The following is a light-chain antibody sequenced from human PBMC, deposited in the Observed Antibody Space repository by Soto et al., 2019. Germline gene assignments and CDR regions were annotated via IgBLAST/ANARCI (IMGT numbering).Light chain of an antibody. CDR2: GAS. Sequence: EIVITHSPATLSVSPSERATLSFWASQSVSSNLAWYQQKPGQAPRLLIYGASTRATGIPARFSGSGSGTEFTLTISSLQSEDFAVYYCQQSYSTPRTFGQGTKVDIK. CDR3: QQSYSTPRT. J-gene: IGKJ1*01. CDR1: QSVSSN. V-gene: IGKV3-15*01.